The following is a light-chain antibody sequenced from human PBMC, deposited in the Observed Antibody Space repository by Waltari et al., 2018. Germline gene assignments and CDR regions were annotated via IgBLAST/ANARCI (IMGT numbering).Light chain of an antibody. Sequence: QLVVTQSPSASAPLGASVKLTCTLTSGHSTFPIAWHQQQPGKGPRYLMSLKSDGSHSRGDGIPDRFSGSSSGAERYLTISSLESEDEADYYCETWDTAIHVFGGGTKLTVI. J-gene: IGLJ3*02. CDR2: LKSDGSH. CDR3: ETWDTAIHV. V-gene: IGLV4-69*01. CDR1: SGHSTFP.